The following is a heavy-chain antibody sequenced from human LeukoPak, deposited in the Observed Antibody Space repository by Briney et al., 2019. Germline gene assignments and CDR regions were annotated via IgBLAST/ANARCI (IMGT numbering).Heavy chain of an antibody. J-gene: IGHJ4*02. D-gene: IGHD6-13*01. CDR2: ASYDGGNK. CDR1: RFAFSRYS. Sequence: GGSLRLSCAASRFAFSRYSMHWVRQAPGKGLEWAAVASYDGGNKYYAGSVKGRFIISRDNSKNTLSLQMNSLRLEDTAVYYCARGLPGGFVGFSSSYYPLDHWGQGTLVTVSS. V-gene: IGHV3-30-3*01. CDR3: ARGLPGGFVGFSSSYYPLDH.